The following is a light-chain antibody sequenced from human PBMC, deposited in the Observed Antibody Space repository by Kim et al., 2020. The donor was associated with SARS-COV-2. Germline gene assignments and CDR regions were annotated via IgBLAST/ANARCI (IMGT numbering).Light chain of an antibody. CDR2: DNN. J-gene: IGLJ3*02. CDR1: SSNIGNNY. V-gene: IGLV1-51*01. Sequence: QSVLTQPPSVSAAPGQKVTISCSGSSSNIGNNYVSWYQQLPGTAPKLLIYDNNKRPSGIPDRFSGSKSGTSATLGITGLQTGDEADYYFGTWDSSLSGLVFGGGTQLTVL. CDR3: GTWDSSLSGLV.